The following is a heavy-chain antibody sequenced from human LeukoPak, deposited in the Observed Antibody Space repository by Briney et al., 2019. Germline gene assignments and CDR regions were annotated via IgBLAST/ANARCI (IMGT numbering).Heavy chain of an antibody. J-gene: IGHJ6*02. CDR2: IYYSGST. D-gene: IGHD3-3*01. V-gene: IGHV4-59*01. CDR1: GGSISSYY. Sequence: SETLSLTCTVSGGSISSYYWSWIRQPPGKGLEWIGYIYYSGSTNYNPSLKSRVTISVDTSKNQFSLKLSSVTAADTAVYYCARGGETYDFWSGYYRNYYYYYGMDVWGQGTTVTVSS. CDR3: ARGGETYDFWSGYYRNYYYYYGMDV.